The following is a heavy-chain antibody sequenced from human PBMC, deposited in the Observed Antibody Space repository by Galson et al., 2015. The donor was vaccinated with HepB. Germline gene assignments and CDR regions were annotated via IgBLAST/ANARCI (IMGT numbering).Heavy chain of an antibody. CDR1: GGTFSSYA. J-gene: IGHJ5*02. V-gene: IGHV1-69*13. CDR2: IIPIFGTA. D-gene: IGHD2-2*01. CDR3: VRAFMPHNWFDP. Sequence: SVKVSCKASGGTFSSYAISWVRQAPGQGLEWMGGIIPIFGTANYAQKFQGRVTITADESTSTAYMELSSLRSEDTAVYYCVRAFMPHNWFDPWGQGTLVTVSS.